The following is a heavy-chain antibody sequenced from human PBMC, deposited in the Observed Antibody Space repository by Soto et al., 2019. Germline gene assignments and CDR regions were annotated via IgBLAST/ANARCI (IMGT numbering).Heavy chain of an antibody. J-gene: IGHJ4*02. CDR1: GFNFANYA. CDR2: IRGETNGGTA. CDR3: TRYYYESSGYYVY. D-gene: IGHD3-22*01. Sequence: GGSLRLSCTGSGFNFANYALTWVRQAPGKGLEWVGFIRGETNGGTADYAASLKGRITISRDDSKSIAYLEINSLQTEDTAVYYCTRYYYESSGYYVYWGQGTLVTV. V-gene: IGHV3-49*04.